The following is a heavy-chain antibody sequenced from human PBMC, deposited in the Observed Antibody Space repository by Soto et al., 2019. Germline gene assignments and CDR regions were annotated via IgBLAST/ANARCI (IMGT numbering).Heavy chain of an antibody. CDR2: ISYDGSNQ. V-gene: IGHV3-30-3*01. J-gene: IGHJ4*02. D-gene: IGHD2-15*01. CDR3: ARDWSRWDY. Sequence: GGSLRLSCAASEFTFSSYAMHWVRQAPGKGLEWVAVISYDGSNQYYADSVKGRFTISRDNSKNTLYLQMNSLRAEDTAVYYCARDWSRWDYWGQGTLVTVSS. CDR1: EFTFSSYA.